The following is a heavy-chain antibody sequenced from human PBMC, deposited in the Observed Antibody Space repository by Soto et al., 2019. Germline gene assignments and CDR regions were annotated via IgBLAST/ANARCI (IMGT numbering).Heavy chain of an antibody. J-gene: IGHJ4*02. CDR2: MYSGGTAT. CDR3: ARGVPVGAIGRFYFDS. D-gene: IGHD1-26*01. CDR1: GFTVSNNY. V-gene: IGHV3-53*01. Sequence: DVQLVESGGGLIQPGGSLRLSCAASGFTVSNNYMTWVRQAPGKGLEWVSVMYSGGTATSYADSVKGRFTVSRDNSKNTVSLQLDSLKADDTAVYYCARGVPVGAIGRFYFDSWGQGTLVTVSS.